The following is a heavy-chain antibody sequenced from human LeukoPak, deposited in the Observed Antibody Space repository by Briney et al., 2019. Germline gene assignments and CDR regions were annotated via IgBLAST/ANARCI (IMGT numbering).Heavy chain of an antibody. CDR3: ARGDPEVGATGVPDY. V-gene: IGHV4-34*01. CDR1: GGSFSGYY. Sequence: SETLSLTCAVYGGSFSGYYWSWIRQPPGKGLEWIGEINHSGSTNYNPSLKSRVTISVDTSKNQFSLKLSSVTAADTAVYYCARGDPEVGATGVPDYWGQGTLVTVSS. D-gene: IGHD1-26*01. J-gene: IGHJ4*02. CDR2: INHSGST.